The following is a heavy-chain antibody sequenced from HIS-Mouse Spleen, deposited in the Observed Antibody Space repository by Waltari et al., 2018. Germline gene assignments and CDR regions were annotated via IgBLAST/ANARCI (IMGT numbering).Heavy chain of an antibody. CDR2: IYYSGST. V-gene: IGHV4-31*03. J-gene: IGHJ5*02. Sequence: QVQLQESGPGLVKPSQTLSLTGTVSGGSISCGAYYWSWIRRHPGQGLEWIGYIYYSGSTYYNPSLKSRVTISVDTSKNQFSLKLSSVTAADTAVYYCARSPYYDFWSGYSDNWFDPWGQGTLVTVSS. CDR3: ARSPYYDFWSGYSDNWFDP. D-gene: IGHD3-3*01. CDR1: GGSISCGAYY.